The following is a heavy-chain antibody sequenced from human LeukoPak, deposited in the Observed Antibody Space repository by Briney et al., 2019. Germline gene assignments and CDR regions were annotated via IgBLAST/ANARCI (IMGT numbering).Heavy chain of an antibody. CDR2: ITSSSTTI. CDR3: ARDMRPSWYFGMDV. Sequence: SGGSLRLSCAASGFTFTTYSMNWVRQAPGKGLEWVSYITSSSTTIYYADSVKGRFTISRDNAKNSLYLQMNSLRDEDTAVYYCARDMRPSWYFGMDVWGQGTTVTVSS. CDR1: GFTFTTYS. V-gene: IGHV3-48*02. J-gene: IGHJ6*02. D-gene: IGHD2-2*01.